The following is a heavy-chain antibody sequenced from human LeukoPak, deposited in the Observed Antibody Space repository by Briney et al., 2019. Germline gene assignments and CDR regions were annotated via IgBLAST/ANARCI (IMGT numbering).Heavy chain of an antibody. Sequence: GGSLRLSCAASGFIVSSTYMSWVRQPPGKGLEWVSTIYSGGTTNYADSVKGRFTISRDNAKNSLYLQMNSLRAEDTAVYYCAREVIAVAGNYYYYYGMDVWGQGTTVTVSS. D-gene: IGHD6-19*01. J-gene: IGHJ6*02. V-gene: IGHV3-66*01. CDR1: GFIVSSTY. CDR3: AREVIAVAGNYYYYYGMDV. CDR2: IYSGGTT.